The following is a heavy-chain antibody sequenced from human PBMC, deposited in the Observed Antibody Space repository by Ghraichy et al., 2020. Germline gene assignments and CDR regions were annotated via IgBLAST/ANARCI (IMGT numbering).Heavy chain of an antibody. J-gene: IGHJ4*02. V-gene: IGHV4-39*01. Sequence: SETLSLTCTVSGGSINSSSYYWGWIRQPPGKGLEWIGSIYYSGSTYYNPSLKSRVTISVDTSKNQFSLKLSSVTAADTAVYYCARHVSGYDSSGYIVYYFDYWGQGTLVTVSS. CDR3: ARHVSGYDSSGYIVYYFDY. CDR2: IYYSGST. D-gene: IGHD3-22*01. CDR1: GGSINSSSYY.